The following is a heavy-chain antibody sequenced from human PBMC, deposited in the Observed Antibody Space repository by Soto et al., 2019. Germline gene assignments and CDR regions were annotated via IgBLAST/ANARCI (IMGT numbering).Heavy chain of an antibody. CDR2: ISSNGGST. J-gene: IGHJ3*02. CDR3: ARAGPKHRNYDYIWGSYLMDLDAFDI. Sequence: GGSLRLSCAASGFTFSSYAMHWVRQAPGKGLEYVSAISSNGGSTYYANSVKGRFTISRDNSKNTLYLQMGSLRAEDMAVYYCARAGPKHRNYDYIWGSYLMDLDAFDIWGQGTMVTVSS. CDR1: GFTFSSYA. D-gene: IGHD3-16*02. V-gene: IGHV3-64*01.